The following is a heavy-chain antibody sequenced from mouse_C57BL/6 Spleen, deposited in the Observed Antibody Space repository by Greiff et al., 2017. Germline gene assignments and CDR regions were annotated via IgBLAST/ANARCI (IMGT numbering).Heavy chain of an antibody. Sequence: EVQLQESGPGMVKPSQSLSLTCTVTGYSITSGYDWHWIRHFPGNKLEWMGYISYSGSTNYNPSLKSRISITHDTSKNHFFLKLNSVTTEDTATYYCARGDYAYYLDYWGQGTTLTVSS. V-gene: IGHV3-1*01. CDR2: ISYSGST. D-gene: IGHD2-4*01. J-gene: IGHJ2*01. CDR3: ARGDYAYYLDY. CDR1: GYSITSGYD.